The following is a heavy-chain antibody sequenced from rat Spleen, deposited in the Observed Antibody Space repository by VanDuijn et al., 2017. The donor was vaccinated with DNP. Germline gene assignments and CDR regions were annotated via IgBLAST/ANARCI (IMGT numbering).Heavy chain of an antibody. D-gene: IGHD4-3*01. Sequence: EVQLVESGGDLVQPGRSLKLSCVASGFTFNNYWMTWIRQAPTKGLEWVASISTGGGNTYYRDSVKGRFTISRDNTKSTLYLQMDSLRSEDTATYYCARHFNSGYEDYFDYWGQGVMVTVSS. V-gene: IGHV5-25*01. J-gene: IGHJ2*01. CDR1: GFTFNNYW. CDR3: ARHFNSGYEDYFDY. CDR2: ISTGGGNT.